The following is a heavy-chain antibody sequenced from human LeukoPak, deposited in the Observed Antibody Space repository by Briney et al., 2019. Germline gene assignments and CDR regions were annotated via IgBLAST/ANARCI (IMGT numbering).Heavy chain of an antibody. CDR1: GGSISSYY. CDR2: IYYSGST. Sequence: SETLSLTCTVSGGSISSYYWSWIRQPPGKGLEWIGYIYYSGSTNYNPSLKSRVTISVDTSKNQFSLKLSSVTAADTAVYYCARDHNWDYYYMDVWGKGTTVTVSS. CDR3: ARDHNWDYYYMDV. V-gene: IGHV4-59*01. D-gene: IGHD1-20*01. J-gene: IGHJ6*03.